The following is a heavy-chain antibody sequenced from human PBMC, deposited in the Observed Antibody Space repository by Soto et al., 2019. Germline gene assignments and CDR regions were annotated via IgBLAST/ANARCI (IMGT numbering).Heavy chain of an antibody. J-gene: IGHJ6*02. D-gene: IGHD1-26*01. CDR2: TNPNSGNT. V-gene: IGHV1-8*01. CDR1: GYTFTSYD. CDR3: ACLGADSGSYHYYYGMDV. Sequence: GASVKVSCKASGYTFTSYDINWVRRATGQGLEWMGWTNPNSGNTGYAQKFQGRVTMTRNTSISTAYMELSSLRSEDTAVYYCACLGADSGSYHYYYGMDVWGQGTTVTVSS.